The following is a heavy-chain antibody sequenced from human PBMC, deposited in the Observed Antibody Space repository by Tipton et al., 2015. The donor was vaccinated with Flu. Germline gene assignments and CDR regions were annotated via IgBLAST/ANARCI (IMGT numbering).Heavy chain of an antibody. V-gene: IGHV4-39*07. J-gene: IGHJ4*02. D-gene: IGHD3-10*01. CDR2: IYNSGNT. Sequence: TLSLTCTVSGGSITSSAYYWAWIRQPPGKGLVWIGSIYNSGNTYYNPSLKSRVTISVDTPKNEVSLKLNSVTAADSAIYYCARGGYYSGSGELDSWGQGTLVTVSS. CDR1: GGSITSSAYY. CDR3: ARGGYYSGSGELDS.